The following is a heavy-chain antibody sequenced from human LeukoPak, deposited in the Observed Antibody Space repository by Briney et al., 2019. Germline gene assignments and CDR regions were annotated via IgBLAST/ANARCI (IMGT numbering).Heavy chain of an antibody. CDR1: GYTFTSYY. CDR2: INPSGGST. J-gene: IGHJ4*02. CDR3: AREKTGDVDY. D-gene: IGHD7-27*01. Sequence: GASVKVSCKASGYTFTSYYMHWVRQAPGQGLEWMGIINPSGGSTSHAQKFQGRVTVTRDTSTSTVYMELSSLTSEDTAVYFCAREKTGDVDYWGQGTLVSVSS. V-gene: IGHV1-46*01.